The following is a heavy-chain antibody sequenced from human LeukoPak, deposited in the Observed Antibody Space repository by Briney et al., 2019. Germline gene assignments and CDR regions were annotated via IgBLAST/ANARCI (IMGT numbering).Heavy chain of an antibody. CDR1: GYSFTTYW. J-gene: IGHJ2*01. V-gene: IGHV5-51*01. CDR3: ARRTAYMEYFDL. D-gene: IGHD3-16*01. CDR2: IYPVGSDT. Sequence: GEALKISCKGSGYSFTTYWIGWVRQMPRKGLGRMVTIYPVGSDTRYSPSFQGHVTISADKSTRVAYLQRSRLKAYDAALYYCARRTAYMEYFDLWGRGTLVTVPS.